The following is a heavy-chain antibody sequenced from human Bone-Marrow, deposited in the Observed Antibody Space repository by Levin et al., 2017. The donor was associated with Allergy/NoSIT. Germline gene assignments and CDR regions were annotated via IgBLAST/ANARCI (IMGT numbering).Heavy chain of an antibody. CDR3: AIAGTSSPHFDY. Sequence: PGGSLRLSCAASGFTFNRHTVSWVRQGPEKGLEWVSGITSDATGTYYADSVKGRFTVSRDNSKSTLYLQLTSLRAEDTAIYYCAIAGTSSPHFDYWGRGTLVTVSS. CDR1: GFTFNRHT. J-gene: IGHJ4*02. V-gene: IGHV3-23*03. CDR2: ITSDATGT.